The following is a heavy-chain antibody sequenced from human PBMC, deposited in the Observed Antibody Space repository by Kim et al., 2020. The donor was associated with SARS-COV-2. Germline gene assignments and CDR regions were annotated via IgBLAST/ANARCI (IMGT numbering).Heavy chain of an antibody. Sequence: ASVKVSCKASNYSFSNYGISWVLQAPGQGLEWMAWISAYNGNRHYAQKFQDRVTLTIDTSTNTAHMELRSLRSDDTAVFYCARQRGYTSSGESYFGMDVWGQGTTVTVSS. D-gene: IGHD2-15*01. J-gene: IGHJ6*02. CDR2: ISAYNGNR. V-gene: IGHV1-18*01. CDR3: ARQRGYTSSGESYFGMDV. CDR1: NYSFSNYG.